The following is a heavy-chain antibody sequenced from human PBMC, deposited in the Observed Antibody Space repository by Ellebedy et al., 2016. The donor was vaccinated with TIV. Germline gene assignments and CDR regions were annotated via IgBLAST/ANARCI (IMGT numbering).Heavy chain of an antibody. CDR2: IYYSVST. CDR1: GASISSSDYY. V-gene: IGHV4-39*01. D-gene: IGHD6-13*01. CDR3: ARLGGQQLSRCYFDY. Sequence: MPSETLSLTCTVSGASISSSDYYWCWIRQPPGKGLEWIGSIYYSVSTYYNPSLKIRVTISVDTSKQQFSLKLSSVTAADTAVYYRARLGGQQLSRCYFDYWGQGTLVTVSS. J-gene: IGHJ4*02.